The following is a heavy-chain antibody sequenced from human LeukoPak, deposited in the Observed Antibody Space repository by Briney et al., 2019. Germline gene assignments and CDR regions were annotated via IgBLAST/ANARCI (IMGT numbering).Heavy chain of an antibody. J-gene: IGHJ1*01. CDR3: ARGTGDILTGYSLAEYFQH. Sequence: ASVKVSCKASGYTFTSYYMHWVRQAPGQGLEWMGIINPSGGSTSYAQKLQGRVTMTRDTSTSTVYMELSSLRSEDTAVYYCARGTGDILTGYSLAEYFQHWGQGTLVTVSS. CDR2: INPSGGST. CDR1: GYTFTSYY. D-gene: IGHD3-9*01. V-gene: IGHV1-46*01.